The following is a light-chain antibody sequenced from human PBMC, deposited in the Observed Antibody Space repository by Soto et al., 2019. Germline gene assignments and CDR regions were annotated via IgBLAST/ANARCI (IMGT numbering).Light chain of an antibody. Sequence: ENVLAQSPGTLSLSTGERATLSCRASESVSSIYVAWYQQKPGQAPTLLIYGASTRATGIPDRFSGSGSGTDLTLTIDRLEPEDFAVYYCQQSLNPKTFGQGTKVDI. V-gene: IGKV3-20*01. J-gene: IGKJ1*01. CDR1: ESVSSIY. CDR2: GAS. CDR3: QQSLNPKT.